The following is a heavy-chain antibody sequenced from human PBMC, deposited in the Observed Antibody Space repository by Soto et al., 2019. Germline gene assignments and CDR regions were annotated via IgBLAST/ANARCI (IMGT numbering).Heavy chain of an antibody. J-gene: IGHJ6*02. CDR3: ARVRITMVRGVIITDYGMDV. Sequence: QVQLVQSGAEVKKPGASVKVSCKASGYTFTGYYMHWVRQAPGQGLEWMGWINPNSGGTNYAQKFQGRVTMTRDPSISTAYMELSRLRSDDTAVYYCARVRITMVRGVIITDYGMDVWGQGTTVTVSS. V-gene: IGHV1-2*02. CDR2: INPNSGGT. CDR1: GYTFTGYY. D-gene: IGHD3-10*01.